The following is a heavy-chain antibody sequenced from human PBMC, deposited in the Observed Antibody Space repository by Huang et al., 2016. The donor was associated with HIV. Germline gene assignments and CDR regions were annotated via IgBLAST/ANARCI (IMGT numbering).Heavy chain of an antibody. CDR2: SYYNGNT. J-gene: IGHJ4*02. CDR1: GGSIRGYY. Sequence: QVQLQESGPGLVKPSATLSLTCTVSGGSIRGYYWSWLRQSPGKGLEWIGYSYYNGNTKYNPYLRSRVTISVDTPKNQFSLKVNFVTAADTAVYYCARAPGYSSGWWDYWGQGTLVTVSS. V-gene: IGHV4-59*01. CDR3: ARAPGYSSGWWDY. D-gene: IGHD6-19*01.